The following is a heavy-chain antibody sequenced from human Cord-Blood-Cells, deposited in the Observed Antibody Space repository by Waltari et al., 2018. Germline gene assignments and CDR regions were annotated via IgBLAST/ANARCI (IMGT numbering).Heavy chain of an antibody. CDR3: ARDLGWD. V-gene: IGHV4-38-2*02. Sequence: QVQLQESGPGLVKPSETLSLTCAVSGYSISSGYYWGWIRQPPGKGLEWIGSIYHSGSTDYNPSLKSRVTISVDTSKNQFSLKLSSVTAADTAVYYCARDLGWDWGQGTLVTVSS. D-gene: IGHD6-19*01. J-gene: IGHJ4*02. CDR2: IYHSGST. CDR1: GYSISSGYY.